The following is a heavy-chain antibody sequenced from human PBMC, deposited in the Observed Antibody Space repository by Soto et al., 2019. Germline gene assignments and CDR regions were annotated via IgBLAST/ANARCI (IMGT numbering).Heavy chain of an antibody. CDR2: ITSDTNTI. CDR3: ARSVEGHFDY. CDR1: GFPFSIYS. J-gene: IGHJ4*02. D-gene: IGHD6-19*01. Sequence: EVQLVESGGGLVQPGGSLRLTCVASGFPFSIYSMNWVRQAPGKGLEWSSYITSDTNTIKYADSVKGRFTISRDNAKTLVYMQMNSLRDEDTAVYFCARSVEGHFDYWGQGTVVTVSS. V-gene: IGHV3-48*02.